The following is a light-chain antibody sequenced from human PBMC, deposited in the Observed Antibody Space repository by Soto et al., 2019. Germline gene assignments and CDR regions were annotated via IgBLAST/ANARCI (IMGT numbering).Light chain of an antibody. V-gene: IGLV1-40*01. CDR2: GNS. CDR1: SSNIGAGYD. Sequence: QSVLTQPPSVSGAPGQRVTISCTGSSSNIGAGYDVHWYQQFPGTAPKLLIYGNSNRPSGVPDRFSGSKSGTSASLAITGLQAEDEADYYCQSYDSSLSGSWVFGGGTKVTVL. CDR3: QSYDSSLSGSWV. J-gene: IGLJ2*01.